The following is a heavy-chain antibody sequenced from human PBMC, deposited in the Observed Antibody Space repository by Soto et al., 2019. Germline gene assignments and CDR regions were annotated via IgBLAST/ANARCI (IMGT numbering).Heavy chain of an antibody. CDR3: ERGGGSSGWYWDFDY. CDR2: TYYRSKWYN. J-gene: IGHJ4*02. CDR1: GDSFSSNSAA. V-gene: IGHV6-1*01. Sequence: SQTLSLTFAISGDSFSSNSAAWNWIRQSPSRGLEWLGRTYYRSKWYNDYAVFVKSRITINPDTSKNQFSLKLNSVTPEDKAVYYCERGGGSSGWYWDFDYWGQGNLVSVS. D-gene: IGHD6-19*01.